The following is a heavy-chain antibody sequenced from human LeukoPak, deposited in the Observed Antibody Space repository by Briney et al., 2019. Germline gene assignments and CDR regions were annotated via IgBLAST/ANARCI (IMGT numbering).Heavy chain of an antibody. CDR2: IYYSGST. D-gene: IGHD5-18*01. V-gene: IGHV4-61*01. J-gene: IGHJ6*02. CDR3: ARGSYGYYYYYYGMDV. CDR1: GGSVSSGSYY. Sequence: PSETLSLTCTVSGGSVSSGSYYWSWIRQPPGKGLEWIVYIYYSGSTNYNPSLKSRVTISVDTSKNQFSLKLSSVTAADTAVYYCARGSYGYYYYYYGMDVWGQGTTVTVSS.